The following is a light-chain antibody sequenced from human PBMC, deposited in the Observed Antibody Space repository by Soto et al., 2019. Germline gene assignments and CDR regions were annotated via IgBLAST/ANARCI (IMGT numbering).Light chain of an antibody. CDR3: SSYTTIRVV. V-gene: IGLV2-8*01. CDR1: SSDVGGYNY. CDR2: EVN. J-gene: IGLJ2*01. Sequence: QSALTQPPSASGSPGQSVAISCTGTSSDVGGYNYVSWYQQHPGKAPKLMIYEVNKRPSGVPDRFSGSKSGNTASLTVSGLQAEDEADYYCSSYTTIRVVFGGGTKLTVL.